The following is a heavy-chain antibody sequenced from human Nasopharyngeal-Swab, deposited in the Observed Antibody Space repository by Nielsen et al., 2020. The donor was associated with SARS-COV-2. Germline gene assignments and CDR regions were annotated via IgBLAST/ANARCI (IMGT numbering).Heavy chain of an antibody. CDR1: GFTFNSYS. V-gene: IGHV4-34*01. Sequence: SCAASGFTFNSYSMNWVRQPPGKGLEWIGEINHSGSTNYNPSLKSRVTISVDTSKNQFSLKLSSVTAADTAVYYCARGSPVYCSSTSCYGKYYYYGMDVWGQGTTVTVSS. J-gene: IGHJ6*02. CDR3: ARGSPVYCSSTSCYGKYYYYGMDV. D-gene: IGHD2-2*01. CDR2: INHSGST.